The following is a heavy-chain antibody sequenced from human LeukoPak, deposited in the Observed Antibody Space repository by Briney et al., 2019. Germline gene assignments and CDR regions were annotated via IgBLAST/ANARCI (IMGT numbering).Heavy chain of an antibody. V-gene: IGHV4-39*01. D-gene: IGHD1-7*01. CDR2: IYYSGSA. CDR3: ARHSYTGTMATHYFDY. Sequence: PSETLSLTCTVSGGSISSSSYYWGWIRQPPGKGLEWIGSIYYSGSAYYNPSLKSRLTISVDTSKNQFSLKLSSVTAADTAVYYCARHSYTGTMATHYFDYWGQGTLVTVSS. J-gene: IGHJ4*02. CDR1: GGSISSSSYY.